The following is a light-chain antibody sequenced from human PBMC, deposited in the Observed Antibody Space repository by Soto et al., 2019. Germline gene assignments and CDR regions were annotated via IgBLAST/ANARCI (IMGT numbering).Light chain of an antibody. J-gene: IGKJ1*01. V-gene: IGKV3-20*01. CDR1: QSVNSSN. CDR3: QHYGS. CDR2: GTS. Sequence: EIVMTQSPATLSVSPGERATLSCRASQSVNSSNLAWYQQKPGQAPRLLIFGTSNRATDIPDRFSGSGSGTDFTLTISRLEPEDFAVYFCQHYGSFGQGTKVDIK.